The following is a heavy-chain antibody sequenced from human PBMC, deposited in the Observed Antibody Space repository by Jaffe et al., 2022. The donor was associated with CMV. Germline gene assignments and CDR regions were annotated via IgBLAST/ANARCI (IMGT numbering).Heavy chain of an antibody. Sequence: QVQLQQWGAGLLKPSETLSLTCAVYGGSFSGYYWSWIRQPPGKGLEWIGEINHSGSTNYNPSLKSRVTISVDTSKNQFSLKLSSVTAADTAVYYCAGRIVVVPAAPNWFDPWGQGTLVTVSS. J-gene: IGHJ5*02. CDR2: INHSGST. D-gene: IGHD2-2*01. CDR3: AGRIVVVPAAPNWFDP. V-gene: IGHV4-34*01. CDR1: GGSFSGYY.